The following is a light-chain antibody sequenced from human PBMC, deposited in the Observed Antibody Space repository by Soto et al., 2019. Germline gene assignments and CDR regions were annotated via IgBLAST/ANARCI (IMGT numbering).Light chain of an antibody. CDR3: SSFTTSGSVV. J-gene: IGLJ2*01. Sequence: QSALTQPASVSGSPGQSITISCTETSSDVGDYNYVSWYQQHPGKAPKLMLYDVSNRPSGVSNRFSGSKSGNTASLTISGLQAEDEADYYCSSFTTSGSVVFGGGTKLTVL. CDR2: DVS. CDR1: SSDVGDYNY. V-gene: IGLV2-14*01.